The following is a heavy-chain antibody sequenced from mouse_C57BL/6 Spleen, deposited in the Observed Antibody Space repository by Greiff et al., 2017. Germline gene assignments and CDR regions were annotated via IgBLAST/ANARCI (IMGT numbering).Heavy chain of an antibody. D-gene: IGHD3-2*01. CDR2: IRNKANNHAT. CDR1: GFTFSDAW. J-gene: IGHJ1*03. V-gene: IGHV6-6*01. CDR3: TREMTARYFDV. Sequence: EVTVEESGGGLVQPGGSMKLSCAVSGFTFSDAWMGWVRQSPEKGLEWVAEIRNKANNHATYYAESVKGRFTISRDDSKSSVYLQMNSLRAEDTGIYYCTREMTARYFDVWGTGTTVTVSS.